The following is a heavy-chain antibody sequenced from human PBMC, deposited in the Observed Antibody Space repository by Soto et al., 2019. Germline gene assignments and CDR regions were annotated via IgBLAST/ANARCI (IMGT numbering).Heavy chain of an antibody. CDR2: TSAYNGNT. D-gene: IGHD1-26*01. J-gene: IGHJ3*02. CDR3: VREGDIVGDDAFDI. V-gene: IGHV1-18*01. CDR1: GYTFTNYG. Sequence: QVQLVQSGAEVKKPGASVKVSCRASGYTFTNYGITWVRQAPGQGLEWMGWTSAYNGNTNYAQIFQGRVTMTTDSSTRTAYMELRSLGSADTAVYYCVREGDIVGDDAFDIWCQCTMVAVSA.